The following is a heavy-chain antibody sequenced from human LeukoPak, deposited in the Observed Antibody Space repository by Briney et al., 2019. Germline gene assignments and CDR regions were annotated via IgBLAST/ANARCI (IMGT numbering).Heavy chain of an antibody. CDR3: TRGGGYTYGYSFDY. CDR1: GFTFRSYA. V-gene: IGHV3-30-3*01. D-gene: IGHD5-18*01. J-gene: IGHJ4*02. Sequence: GGSLRLSWAASGFTFRSYAMHWVRQAPGKGLEWMAVISFDGSNQYYADSVKGRFTISRDNSESTLYLQMNSLRAEDTAVFYCTRGGGYTYGYSFDYWGQGALVTVSS. CDR2: ISFDGSNQ.